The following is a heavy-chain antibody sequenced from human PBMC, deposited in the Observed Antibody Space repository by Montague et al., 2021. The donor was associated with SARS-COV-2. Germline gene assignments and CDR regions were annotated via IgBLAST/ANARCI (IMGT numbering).Heavy chain of an antibody. V-gene: IGHV4-39*01. CDR1: GDSISSSNYY. Sequence: SETLSLTCTVSGDSISSSNYYWSWIRQPPGKGLEWIGSIYYRGSTYYNPSLKSRVTISVDTSMNQFSLKLSSVTAADTAVYYCARHGEVATVVGWWFLDLWGRGTLVTVSS. J-gene: IGHJ2*01. CDR2: IYYRGST. CDR3: ARHGEVATVVGWWFLDL. D-gene: IGHD5-24*01.